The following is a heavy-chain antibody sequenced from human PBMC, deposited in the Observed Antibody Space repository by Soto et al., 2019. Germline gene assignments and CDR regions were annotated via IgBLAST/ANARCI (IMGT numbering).Heavy chain of an antibody. Sequence: ASVKVSCNASGYTFTSYAMHWVRQAPGQRLEWMGWINAGNGNTKYSQKFQGRVTITRDTSASTAYMELSSLRSEDTAVYYCARTVSRYYYDSSGYDYWGQGTLVTVSS. J-gene: IGHJ4*02. V-gene: IGHV1-3*01. CDR3: ARTVSRYYYDSSGYDY. CDR2: INAGNGNT. CDR1: GYTFTSYA. D-gene: IGHD3-22*01.